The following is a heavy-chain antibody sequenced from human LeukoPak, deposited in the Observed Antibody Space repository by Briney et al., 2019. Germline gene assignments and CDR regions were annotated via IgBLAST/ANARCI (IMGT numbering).Heavy chain of an antibody. Sequence: ASVKVSCKASGYTFTSYAMNWVRQAPGQGLEWMGWINTNTGTPTYAQGFTGRFVFSLDTSVSTAYLQISSLKAEDTAVYYCARDYPRDCSGDCGPFDSWGQGTRVTVSS. V-gene: IGHV7-4-1*02. CDR1: GYTFTSYA. D-gene: IGHD2-21*02. CDR3: ARDYPRDCSGDCGPFDS. J-gene: IGHJ4*02. CDR2: INTNTGTP.